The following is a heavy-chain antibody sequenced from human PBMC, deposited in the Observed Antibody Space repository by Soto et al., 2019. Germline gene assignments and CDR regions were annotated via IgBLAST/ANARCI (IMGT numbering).Heavy chain of an antibody. V-gene: IGHV3-74*01. CDR1: GFTFTNYW. J-gene: IGHJ6*03. CDR2: INSDGSVS. CDR3: ARGDCVGGTCYSLAGSFYYYMDV. D-gene: IGHD2-15*01. Sequence: EVKLVESGGGLVQPGGSLRLSCAASGFTFTNYWMYWVRQAPGKRLVWVSRINSDGSVSSYADSVKGRLTISRDNVKNTLYLQMNSLRAEDTAVYYCARGDCVGGTCYSLAGSFYYYMDVWGKGTTVTVFS.